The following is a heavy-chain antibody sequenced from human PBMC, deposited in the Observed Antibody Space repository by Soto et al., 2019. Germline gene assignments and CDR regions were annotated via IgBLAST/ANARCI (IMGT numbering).Heavy chain of an antibody. Sequence: WIRQPPGKRLEWLARIDWDDDKYYNTSLKTRLTISKDTSKNQVVLTMTNMDPVDTATYYCARMAVAGTTFDIWGQGTMVTVSS. CDR3: ARMAVAGTTFDI. V-gene: IGHV2-70*11. D-gene: IGHD6-19*01. J-gene: IGHJ3*02. CDR2: IDWDDDK.